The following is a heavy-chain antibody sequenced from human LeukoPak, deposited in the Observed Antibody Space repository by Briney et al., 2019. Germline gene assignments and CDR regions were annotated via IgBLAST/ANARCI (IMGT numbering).Heavy chain of an antibody. D-gene: IGHD4-11*01. Sequence: GGSLRLSCAASGFTFSADSMKWVRQAPEKGLEWVSYIGSSSSPIYYADSVKGRFTISRDNAKNSLYLQMDSLRAEDTAVYYCARDQAYSFDYWGQGTLVTVSS. J-gene: IGHJ4*02. CDR1: GFTFSADS. CDR3: ARDQAYSFDY. CDR2: IGSSSSPI. V-gene: IGHV3-48*01.